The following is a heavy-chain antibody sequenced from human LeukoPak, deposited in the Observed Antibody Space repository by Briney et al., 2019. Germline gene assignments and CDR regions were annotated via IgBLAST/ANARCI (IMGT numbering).Heavy chain of an antibody. D-gene: IGHD3-22*01. CDR1: GYTFTGYY. Sequence: GASVKVSCKASGYTFTGYYMHWVRQAPGQGLEWMGWINPNSGGTNYAQKFQGRVTMTRDTSISTAYMELSRLRSDDTAVYYCARVRKDSSALFGYYYYMDVWGKGTTVTVSS. CDR3: ARVRKDSSALFGYYYYMDV. V-gene: IGHV1-2*02. CDR2: INPNSGGT. J-gene: IGHJ6*03.